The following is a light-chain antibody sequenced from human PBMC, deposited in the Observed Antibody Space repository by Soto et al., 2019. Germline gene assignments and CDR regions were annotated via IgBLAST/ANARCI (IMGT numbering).Light chain of an antibody. V-gene: IGLV2-14*01. J-gene: IGLJ1*01. Sequence: QSVLTQPASVSGSPGQSITISCTGTSSDIGRYNYVSWYQQYPGKAPKFMIYDVSNRPSGVSNRFSGSKSGNTASLTISGLQAEDEADYYCSSYISSSTYVFGTGTKVIVL. CDR3: SSYISSSTYV. CDR2: DVS. CDR1: SSDIGRYNY.